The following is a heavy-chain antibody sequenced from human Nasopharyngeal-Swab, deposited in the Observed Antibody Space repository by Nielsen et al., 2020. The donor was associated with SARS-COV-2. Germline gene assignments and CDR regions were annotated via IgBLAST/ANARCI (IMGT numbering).Heavy chain of an antibody. J-gene: IGHJ6*01. Sequence: GESLKISCEASGFTFRTYTMHWVRQVPGKGLEWMAVISHDGSNRYYADSVKGRIAISRDNSKDTMYLQMNSLRLEDTAIYHCAKDLKYCTSSTCFKASYYYGLDVWGQGTSVTVSS. CDR1: GFTFRTYT. CDR3: AKDLKYCTSSTCFKASYYYGLDV. CDR2: ISHDGSNR. V-gene: IGHV3-30*18. D-gene: IGHD2/OR15-2a*01.